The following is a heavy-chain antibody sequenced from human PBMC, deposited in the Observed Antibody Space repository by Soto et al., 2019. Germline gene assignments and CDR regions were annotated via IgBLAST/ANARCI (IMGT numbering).Heavy chain of an antibody. D-gene: IGHD2-15*01. CDR2: IYYSGST. J-gene: IGHJ6*02. CDR3: ARPNPLGYCSGGSCYGGYYGMDV. V-gene: IGHV4-39*01. CDR1: GGSISSSSYY. Sequence: SETLSLTCTVSGGSISSSSYYWGWIRQPPGKGLEWIGSIYYSGSTYYNPPLKSRVTISVDTSKNQFSLKLSSVTAADTAVYYCARPNPLGYCSGGSCYGGYYGMDVWGQGTTVTVSS.